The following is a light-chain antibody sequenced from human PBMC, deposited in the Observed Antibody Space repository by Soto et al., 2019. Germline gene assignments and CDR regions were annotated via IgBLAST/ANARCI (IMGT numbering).Light chain of an antibody. CDR1: SSKIGNNY. J-gene: IGLJ3*02. Sequence: QSVLTQPPSVSAALGQKVTISCSGSSSKIGNNYVSWYQQLPGTAPKLLIYENNKRPSGIPDRFSGSKSGTSATLGITGLQTGDEADYYCGTWDSSLSAGVFGGGTKLTVL. CDR3: GTWDSSLSAGV. CDR2: ENN. V-gene: IGLV1-51*02.